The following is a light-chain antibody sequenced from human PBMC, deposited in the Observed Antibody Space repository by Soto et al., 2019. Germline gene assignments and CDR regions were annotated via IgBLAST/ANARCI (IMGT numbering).Light chain of an antibody. V-gene: IGLV8-61*01. J-gene: IGLJ2*01. CDR3: VLYMGSGISV. Sequence: QAVVTQEPSVSVSPGGTVTLTCGLTSGSVSTSYYPSWYQQTPGQAPRTLIYSTNTRSTGVPDRFSGSILGNTAALTITGAQADDECDYYCVLYMGSGISVFGGGTKLTVL. CDR2: STN. CDR1: SGSVSTSYY.